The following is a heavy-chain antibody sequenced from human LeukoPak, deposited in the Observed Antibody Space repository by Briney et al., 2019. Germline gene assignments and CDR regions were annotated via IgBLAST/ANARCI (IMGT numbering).Heavy chain of an antibody. V-gene: IGHV3-23*05. Sequence: GGSLRLSCVASGFTFSDYAMNWVRQAPGKGLEWVSTFKTKYNQVYYAESVRGRFTISTGNSKKTVYLQMNSLRADETAIYYCARAPGGFHGDYSPIAYWGQGTLVTVSS. CDR2: FKTKYNQV. CDR3: ARAPGGFHGDYSPIAY. D-gene: IGHD4-17*01. CDR1: GFTFSDYA. J-gene: IGHJ4*02.